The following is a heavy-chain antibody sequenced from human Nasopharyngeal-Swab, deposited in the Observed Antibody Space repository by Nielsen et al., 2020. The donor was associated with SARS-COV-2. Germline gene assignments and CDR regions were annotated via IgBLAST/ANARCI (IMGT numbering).Heavy chain of an antibody. CDR1: GYIFSSSW. V-gene: IGHV5-51*01. Sequence: GESLISCKGSGYIFSSSWIGWVRQMPGKGLEWMGIIYPDDSDTRYSPSVEGQVTMSVDKSISTAYLQWDSLTPSDSAMYYCARRAGSLNYFDSWGQGALVTVSS. J-gene: IGHJ4*02. CDR2: IYPDDSDT. CDR3: ARRAGSLNYFDS.